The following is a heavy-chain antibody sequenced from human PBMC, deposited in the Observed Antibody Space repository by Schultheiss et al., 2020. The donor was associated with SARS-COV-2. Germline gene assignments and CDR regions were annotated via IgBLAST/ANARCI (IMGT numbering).Heavy chain of an antibody. CDR3: SRGLLWFGVISHFED. J-gene: IGHJ4*02. Sequence: GGSLRLSCAASEFSVSNAYMTWVRQAPGKGLEWVATIYGDGNTNYADSVKDRFTISRDISKNTLSLQMNSLRADDTAVYYCSRGLLWFGVISHFEDWGQGTLVTVSS. CDR1: EFSVSNAY. D-gene: IGHD3-10*01. V-gene: IGHV3-53*01. CDR2: IYGDGNT.